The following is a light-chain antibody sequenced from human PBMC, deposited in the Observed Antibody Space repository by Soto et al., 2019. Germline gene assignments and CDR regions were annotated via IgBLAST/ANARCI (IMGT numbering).Light chain of an antibody. CDR3: QQYNNWHTWT. Sequence: EIVMTQYPAPLSVSPGERATLSCGASQSVSSKLAWYQQKPGQAPTLVIYGASARATGIPARFSGSGSGTEFTLTISSLQSEDFAVYYCQQYNNWHTWTFGQGTKVDIK. V-gene: IGKV3-15*01. CDR1: QSVSSK. CDR2: GAS. J-gene: IGKJ1*01.